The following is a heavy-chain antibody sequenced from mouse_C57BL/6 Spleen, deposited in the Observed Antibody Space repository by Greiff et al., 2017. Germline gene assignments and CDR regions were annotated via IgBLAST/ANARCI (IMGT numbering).Heavy chain of an antibody. CDR3: TFITTVVPHWYFDV. D-gene: IGHD1-1*01. Sequence: EVQLVESGGGLVQPGGSMKLSCVASGFTFSNYWMNWVRQSPEKGLEWVAQIRLKSDNYATHYAESVKGRFTISRDDSKSSVYLQMNNLRAEDTGIYYCTFITTVVPHWYFDVWGTGTTVTVSS. CDR2: IRLKSDNYAT. J-gene: IGHJ1*03. CDR1: GFTFSNYW. V-gene: IGHV6-3*01.